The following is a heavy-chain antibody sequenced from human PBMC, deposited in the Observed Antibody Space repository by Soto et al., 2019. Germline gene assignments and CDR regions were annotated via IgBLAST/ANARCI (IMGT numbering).Heavy chain of an antibody. J-gene: IGHJ6*02. CDR2: IYPGDSDT. D-gene: IGHD2-2*01. CDR1: GYSFTSYW. V-gene: IGHV5-51*01. CDR3: ARHYCSSTSCYPVYYYYYGMDV. Sequence: GESLKISCKGSGYSFTSYWIGWVRQMPGKGLEWMGIIYPGDSDTRYSPSFQGQVTVSADKSISTAYLQWSSLKASDTAMYYCARHYCSSTSCYPVYYYYYGMDVWGQGTTVTVSS.